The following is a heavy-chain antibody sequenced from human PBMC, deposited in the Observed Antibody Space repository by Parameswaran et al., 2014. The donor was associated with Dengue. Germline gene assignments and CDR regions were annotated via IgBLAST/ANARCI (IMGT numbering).Heavy chain of an antibody. CDR2: ISSSGSTI. CDR3: AREIYGSGPAGYYYGMDV. D-gene: IGHD3-10*01. V-gene: IGHV3-11*04. J-gene: IGHJ6*02. Sequence: RWIRQPPGKGLEWVSYISSSGSTIYYADSVKGRFTISRDNAKNSLYLQMNSLRAEDTAVYYCAREIYGSGPAGYYYGMDVWGQGTTVTVSS.